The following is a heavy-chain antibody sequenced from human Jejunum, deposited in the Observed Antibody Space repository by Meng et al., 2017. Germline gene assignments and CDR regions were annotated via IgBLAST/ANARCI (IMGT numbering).Heavy chain of an antibody. Sequence: GEPLKISCAGTGFTFSNYGMIWIRQAPGKGLEWVSSITGTGGGTFHAESVKGRFSTSRGNSKSTLYLQMNSLGAEDTAVYYCAKDPNGDYLGAFDFWGQGTMVTVSS. CDR1: GFTFSNYG. V-gene: IGHV3-23*01. CDR2: ITGTGGGT. J-gene: IGHJ3*01. CDR3: AKDPNGDYLGAFDF. D-gene: IGHD4-17*01.